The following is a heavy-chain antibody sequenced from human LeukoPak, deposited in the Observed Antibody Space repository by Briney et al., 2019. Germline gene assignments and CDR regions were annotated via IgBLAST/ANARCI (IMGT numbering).Heavy chain of an antibody. V-gene: IGHV3-30*18. CDR2: ISYDGSNK. J-gene: IGHJ4*02. D-gene: IGHD1-26*01. CDR3: AKGTMGATTLPLFDY. Sequence: WVRQAPGKGLEWVAVISYDGSNKYYADSVKGRFTISRDNSKNTLYLQMNSLRAEDMAVYYCAKGTMGATTLPLFDYWGQGTLVTVSS.